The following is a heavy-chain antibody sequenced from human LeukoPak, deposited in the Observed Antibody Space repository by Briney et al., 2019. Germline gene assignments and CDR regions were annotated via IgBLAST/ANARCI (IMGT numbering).Heavy chain of an antibody. CDR1: GYSFTSYG. Sequence: RASAKDSCKASGYSFTSYGISWVRQAPGQGLEWMGWISGYNGNTNYAQRLQGRVTMTTDTSTSTAYMELRSLSSDDTTVYYCARDRPYYYDSSAYYPDCWGQGTLVTVSS. CDR2: ISGYNGNT. V-gene: IGHV1-18*01. D-gene: IGHD3-22*01. CDR3: ARDRPYYYDSSAYYPDC. J-gene: IGHJ4*02.